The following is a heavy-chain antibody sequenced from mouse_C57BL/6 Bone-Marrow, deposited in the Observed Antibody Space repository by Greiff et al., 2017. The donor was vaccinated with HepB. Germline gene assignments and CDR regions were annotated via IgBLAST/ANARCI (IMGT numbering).Heavy chain of an antibody. CDR1: GYTFTGYW. V-gene: IGHV1-9*01. J-gene: IGHJ2*01. CDR2: ILPGSSTT. CDR3: ARNYYGSSYENSFDY. D-gene: IGHD1-1*01. Sequence: QVQLQQSGAELMKPGASVKLSCKATGYTFTGYWIEWVKQRPGHGLEWIGEILPGSSTTNYNEKFTGKATFTADTSSHTAYMQLSSLTTEDSASYYCARNYYGSSYENSFDYWGQGTTLTVSS.